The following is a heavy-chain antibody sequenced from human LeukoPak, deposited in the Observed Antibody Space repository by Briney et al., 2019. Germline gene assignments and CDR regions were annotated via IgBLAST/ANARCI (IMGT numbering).Heavy chain of an antibody. J-gene: IGHJ5*02. D-gene: IGHD3-3*01. V-gene: IGHV4-30-2*01. CDR2: IYHSGSA. CDR1: GGSISSGGYS. Sequence: SQALSLTCAVSGGSISSGGYSWSWIRQPPGKGLEWIGYIYHSGSAYYNPSLKSRVTISVDRSKNQFSLKLSSVTAADTAVYYCARVGDFWSGYPPGWFDPWGQGTLVTVSS. CDR3: ARVGDFWSGYPPGWFDP.